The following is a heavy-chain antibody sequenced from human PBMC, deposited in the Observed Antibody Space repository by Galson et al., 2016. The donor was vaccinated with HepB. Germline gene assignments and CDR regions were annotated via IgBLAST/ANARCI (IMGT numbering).Heavy chain of an antibody. Sequence: SVKVSCKASGATFNNYAFNWVRQAPGQGLEWMARIIPAFRTTNYARKFRGRVTLTADKSMNTAYMELNSLTSGDTAVYYCATSPAAPASMGGGWCDPWGQGTLVSV. J-gene: IGHJ5*02. CDR2: IIPAFRTT. D-gene: IGHD2-2*01. CDR3: ATSPAAPASMGGGWCDP. V-gene: IGHV1-69*06. CDR1: GATFNNYA.